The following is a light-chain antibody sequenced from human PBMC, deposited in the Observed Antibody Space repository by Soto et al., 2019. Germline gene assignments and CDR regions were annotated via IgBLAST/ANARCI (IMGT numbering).Light chain of an antibody. CDR1: QSVSSSY. V-gene: IGKV3-20*01. CDR3: QQYGSSPLFA. Sequence: EIVLTQSPGTLSLSPGERTTLSCRASQSVSSSYLAWYQQKPGQAPRLLIYGASSRATGIPDRFSGSGSGTDFTLTISRLEIGDFAVYYCQQYGSSPLFAFGPGTKVDSK. CDR2: GAS. J-gene: IGKJ3*01.